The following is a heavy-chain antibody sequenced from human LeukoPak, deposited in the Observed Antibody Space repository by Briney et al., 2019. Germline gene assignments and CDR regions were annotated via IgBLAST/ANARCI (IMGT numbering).Heavy chain of an antibody. CDR3: ARGSLITIFGVVTFSGLDY. J-gene: IGHJ4*02. D-gene: IGHD3-3*01. V-gene: IGHV1-2*02. CDR1: GYTFTGYY. Sequence: ASVKVSCKASGYTFTGYYMHWVRQAPGQGLEWMGWINPNSGGTNYAQKFQGRVTMTRDTSISTVYMELRSLRSDDTAVYYCARGSLITIFGVVTFSGLDYWGQGTLVTVSS. CDR2: INPNSGGT.